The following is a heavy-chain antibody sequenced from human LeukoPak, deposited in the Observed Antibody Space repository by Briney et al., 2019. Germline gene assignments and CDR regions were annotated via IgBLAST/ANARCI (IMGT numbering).Heavy chain of an antibody. V-gene: IGHV3-7*01. CDR2: IKQDGSEK. D-gene: IGHD3-3*01. Sequence: GGSLRLSCAASGFTFSSYWMSWVRQAPGKGLEWVANIKQDGSEKYYVDSVKGRFTISRDNAKNSLYLQVNSLRAEDTAVYYRARDYDFWSGSPSYFDYWGQGTLVTVSS. CDR3: ARDYDFWSGSPSYFDY. CDR1: GFTFSSYW. J-gene: IGHJ4*02.